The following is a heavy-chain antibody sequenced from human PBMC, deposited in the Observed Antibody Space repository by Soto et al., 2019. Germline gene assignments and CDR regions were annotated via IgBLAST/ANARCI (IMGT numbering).Heavy chain of an antibody. CDR3: ARGLQQQALYYYYGMDV. Sequence: ASVKVSCKASGGTFSSYAISWVRQAPGQGLEWMGGIIPIFGTANYAQKFQGRVTITADESTSTAYMELSSLRSEDTAVYYCARGLQQQALYYYYGMDVWGQGTTVTVSS. V-gene: IGHV1-69*13. J-gene: IGHJ6*02. CDR1: GGTFSSYA. D-gene: IGHD6-13*01. CDR2: IIPIFGTA.